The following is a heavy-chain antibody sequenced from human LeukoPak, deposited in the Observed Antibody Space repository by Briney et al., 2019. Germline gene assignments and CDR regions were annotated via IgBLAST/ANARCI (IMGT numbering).Heavy chain of an antibody. CDR3: ARDWELGY. Sequence: GESLKISCEASGYSFTSYYIGWVRQMPGKGLGWMGIIYPGDSDTRYSPSFQGQVTISADKAISTAYLQWSSLKASDTAIYYCARDWELGYWGQGTLVTVSS. D-gene: IGHD1-26*01. CDR2: IYPGDSDT. V-gene: IGHV5-51*01. CDR1: GYSFTSYY. J-gene: IGHJ4*02.